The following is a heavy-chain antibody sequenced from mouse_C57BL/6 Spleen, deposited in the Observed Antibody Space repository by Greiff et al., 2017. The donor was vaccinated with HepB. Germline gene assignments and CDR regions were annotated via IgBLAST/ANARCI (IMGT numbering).Heavy chain of an antibody. D-gene: IGHD1-1*01. J-gene: IGHJ1*03. CDR3: ARSGITTVGATDVEV. CDR1: GYTFTSYW. CDR2: IDPSDSYT. Sequence: VQLQQPGAELVMPGASVKLSCKASGYTFTSYWMHWVKQRPGQGLEWIGEIDPSDSYTNYNQQFKGKSTLTVDKSSSTAYMQLSSLTSEDAAVYYCARSGITTVGATDVEVWGTGTTVTVSS. V-gene: IGHV1-69*01.